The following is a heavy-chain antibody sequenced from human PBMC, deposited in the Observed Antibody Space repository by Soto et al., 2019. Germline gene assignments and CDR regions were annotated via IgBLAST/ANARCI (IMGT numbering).Heavy chain of an antibody. Sequence: SETLSLTCTVSGGSIGSYYWSWVRQPPGKGLEWIGYIYYSGSTNYNPSLKSRVTISVDTSKNQFSLKLSSVTAEDTVVYFCAKVDSSGRIYDYWGRGTLVTVSS. CDR1: GGSIGSYY. V-gene: IGHV4-59*12. J-gene: IGHJ4*02. CDR2: IYYSGST. D-gene: IGHD3-22*01. CDR3: AKVDSSGRIYDY.